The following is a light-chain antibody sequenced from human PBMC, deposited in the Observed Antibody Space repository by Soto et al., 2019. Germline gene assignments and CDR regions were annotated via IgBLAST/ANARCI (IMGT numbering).Light chain of an antibody. Sequence: QSALTQPASVSGSPGQSITISCTGTSSDVGTYNCVSWYQQHPGKAPTLMIYEVSSRPSGVSNRFSGSKSGNTASLTISVLQAEDEADYYCSSYSSHSTPWVFGGGTKLTVL. CDR3: SSYSSHSTPWV. CDR1: SSDVGTYNC. V-gene: IGLV2-14*01. CDR2: EVS. J-gene: IGLJ3*02.